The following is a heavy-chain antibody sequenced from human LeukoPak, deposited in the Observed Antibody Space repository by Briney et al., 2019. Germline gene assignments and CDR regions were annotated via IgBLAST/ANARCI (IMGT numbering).Heavy chain of an antibody. CDR3: AKDVAYCSGGSCYRYYYYYGMDV. J-gene: IGHJ6*02. D-gene: IGHD2-15*01. CDR2: XXXXXXXX. CDR1: GXXFXIYA. Sequence: GGSLRLSCAASGXXFXIYAMHWVRXAXXXXXXXXXXXXXXXXXXYYADSVKGRFTISRDNSKNTLYLQMNSLRAEDTAVYYCAKDVAYCSGGSCYRYYYYYGMDVWGQGTTVTVSS. V-gene: IGHV3-30*18.